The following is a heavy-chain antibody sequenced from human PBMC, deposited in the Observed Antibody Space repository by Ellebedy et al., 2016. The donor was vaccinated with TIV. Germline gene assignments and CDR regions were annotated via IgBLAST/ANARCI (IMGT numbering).Heavy chain of an antibody. CDR2: ISGSGGST. V-gene: IGHV3-23*01. Sequence: GGSLRLXXAASGFTFSGYVMSWVRQAPGKGLEWISGISGSGGSTYYADPVKGRFTISRDNTKNTLYLQMNSLRADDTAAYYCARRPPILGMEVFDMWGQGTMVTVSS. CDR3: ARRPPILGMEVFDM. J-gene: IGHJ3*02. CDR1: GFTFSGYV. D-gene: IGHD7-27*01.